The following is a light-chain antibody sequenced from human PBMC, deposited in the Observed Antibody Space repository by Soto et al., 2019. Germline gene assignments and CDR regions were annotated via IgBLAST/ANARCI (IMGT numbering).Light chain of an antibody. CDR2: TAS. J-gene: IGKJ3*01. CDR1: QGIDSY. V-gene: IGKV1-9*01. Sequence: QLTQSPSSLSASVGDRVTITCRASQGIDSYLAWYQQKPGKAPKLLIYTASTLQSRVPSRFSGSGSGTDFSLTISSLQPDDFATYYCQQLNSYPRTFGPGTKVDIK. CDR3: QQLNSYPRT.